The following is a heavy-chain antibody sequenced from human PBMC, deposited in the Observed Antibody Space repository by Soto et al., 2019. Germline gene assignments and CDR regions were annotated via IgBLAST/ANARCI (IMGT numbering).Heavy chain of an antibody. Sequence: EVQLLESGGGLVQPGGSLRLSCAASGFTFSSYAMSWVRQAPGKGLEWVSAISGSGETTYYADSVKGRFTISRDNSKNTLYLQMNSLRADDTAVYYCVLWPPYYFDYCGQGTLVTVSS. CDR2: ISGSGETT. CDR1: GFTFSSYA. V-gene: IGHV3-23*01. D-gene: IGHD3-10*01. CDR3: VLWPPYYFDY. J-gene: IGHJ4*02.